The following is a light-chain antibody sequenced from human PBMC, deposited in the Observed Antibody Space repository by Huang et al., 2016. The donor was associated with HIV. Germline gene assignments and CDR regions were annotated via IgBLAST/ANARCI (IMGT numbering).Light chain of an antibody. J-gene: IGKJ5*01. Sequence: DIVMTQSPGSLTVSLGERASINCTSSQPLLSTANNKSYLAWYQQKPRQPPKALIYWASNRESGVPGRFSGSGSGTDFTLTISSLQAEDVALYYCQQYYSASITFGQGTRVE. CDR1: QPLLSTANNKSY. V-gene: IGKV4-1*01. CDR2: WAS. CDR3: QQYYSASIT.